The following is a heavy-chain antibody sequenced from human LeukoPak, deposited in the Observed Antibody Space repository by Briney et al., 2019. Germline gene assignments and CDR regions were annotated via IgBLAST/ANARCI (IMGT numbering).Heavy chain of an antibody. Sequence: GGSLRLSCAASGFTFSSYSMNWVRQAPGKGLEWVSSISSSSSYIYYADSVKGRFTISRDNAKNSLYLQMNSLRAEDTAVYCCARDLGIAVAGTGDAFDIWGQGTMVTVSS. CDR3: ARDLGIAVAGTGDAFDI. D-gene: IGHD6-19*01. V-gene: IGHV3-21*01. J-gene: IGHJ3*02. CDR1: GFTFSSYS. CDR2: ISSSSSYI.